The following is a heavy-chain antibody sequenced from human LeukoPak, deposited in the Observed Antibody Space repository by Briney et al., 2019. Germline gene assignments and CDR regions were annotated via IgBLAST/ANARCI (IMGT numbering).Heavy chain of an antibody. J-gene: IGHJ4*02. Sequence: GGSLRLSCAASGFTFSRYSMNWVRQAPGKGLEWVSSISSGSSYIYYADSVKGRFTISRDNAKNSLYLQMNSLRAEDTAVYYCASGSGYCSGGSRSDYWGQGTLVTVSS. CDR2: ISSGSSYI. CDR3: ASGSGYCSGGSRSDY. V-gene: IGHV3-21*01. CDR1: GFTFSRYS. D-gene: IGHD2-15*01.